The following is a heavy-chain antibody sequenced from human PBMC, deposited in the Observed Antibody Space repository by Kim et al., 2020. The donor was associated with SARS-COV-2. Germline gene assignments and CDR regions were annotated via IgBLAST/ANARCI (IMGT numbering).Heavy chain of an antibody. J-gene: IGHJ6*02. V-gene: IGHV5-51*01. CDR3: ARHVYYGMDV. Sequence: GESLKISCKGSGYSFTSYWIGWVRQMPGKGLEWRGIIYSGDSDTRYSPVCQGQVTITADKSSSTAYLQWSSLKASGTAMYYCARHVYYGMDVWGQGTTVTVSS. CDR2: IYSGDSDT. CDR1: GYSFTSYW.